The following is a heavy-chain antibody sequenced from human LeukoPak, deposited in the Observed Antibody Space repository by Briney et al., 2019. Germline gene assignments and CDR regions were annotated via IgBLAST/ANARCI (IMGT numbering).Heavy chain of an antibody. V-gene: IGHV3-21*04. J-gene: IGHJ4*02. CDR3: AKDLHHTAGTDY. CDR1: GFTFSVYT. D-gene: IGHD6-13*01. CDR2: ISSSSVYI. Sequence: GGSLRLSCAASGFTFSVYTMKWVRQAPGKGVEWVSSISSSSVYIYYADSVKGRFTISRDNSKNTLYLQMNSLRAEDTAVYYCAKDLHHTAGTDYWGQGTLVTVSS.